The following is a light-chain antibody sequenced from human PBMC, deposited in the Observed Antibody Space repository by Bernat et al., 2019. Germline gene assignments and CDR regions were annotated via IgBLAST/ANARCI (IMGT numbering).Light chain of an antibody. Sequence: QSVLTQPPSVSGAPGQRVTISCTGSSSNIGAGYDVHWYQQLPGTAPKLLIYGNSNRPSGVPDRFSGSKSGTSASLAITGLQAEDEADYYCQYYDSSLSGPSLFGGGTKLTVL. V-gene: IGLV1-40*01. CDR1: SSNIGAGYD. CDR3: QYYDSSLSGPSL. CDR2: GNS. J-gene: IGLJ2*01.